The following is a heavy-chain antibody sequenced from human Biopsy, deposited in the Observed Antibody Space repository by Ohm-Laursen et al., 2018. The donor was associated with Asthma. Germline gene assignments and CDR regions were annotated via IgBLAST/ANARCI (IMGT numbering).Heavy chain of an antibody. V-gene: IGHV1-69*13. CDR2: IIPIFGPT. J-gene: IGHJ4*02. Sequence: SVKVSCKASGDSFSNYAISWVRQAPGQGLEWMGRIIPIFGPTNYAQKFQGRVTISAGDSTSTAYMELSSLSSEDTALYYCARGPEYVRSSGALDYWGQGTLVTVSS. CDR1: GDSFSNYA. CDR3: ARGPEYVRSSGALDY. D-gene: IGHD2-2*01.